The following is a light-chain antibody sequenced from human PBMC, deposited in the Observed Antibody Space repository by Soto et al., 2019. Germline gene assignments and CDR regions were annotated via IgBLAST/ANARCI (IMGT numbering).Light chain of an antibody. CDR1: QTVSSAA. Sequence: EIVLTQSPGTLSLSPGERATLSCRASQTVSSAALAWYQQKPGQAPRLLIYLASTRAPGIPDRFSGGGSGTDFTLTISRLEPEDLAVYYCQHFGTSSWTFGQGTKVEIE. J-gene: IGKJ1*01. CDR3: QHFGTSSWT. V-gene: IGKV3-20*01. CDR2: LAS.